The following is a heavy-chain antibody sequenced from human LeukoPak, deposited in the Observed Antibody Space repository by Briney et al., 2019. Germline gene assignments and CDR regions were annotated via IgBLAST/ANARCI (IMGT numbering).Heavy chain of an antibody. V-gene: IGHV1-2*02. D-gene: IGHD1-26*01. CDR2: INPNSGGT. CDR1: GYTFTGYY. J-gene: IGHJ4*02. Sequence: ASVNVSCKASGYTFTGYYMHWVRQAPGQGLEWMGWINPNSGGTNYAQKFQGRVTMTRDTSISTAYMELSRLRSDDTAVYYCARGNVVGATARFDYWGQGTLVTVSS. CDR3: ARGNVVGATARFDY.